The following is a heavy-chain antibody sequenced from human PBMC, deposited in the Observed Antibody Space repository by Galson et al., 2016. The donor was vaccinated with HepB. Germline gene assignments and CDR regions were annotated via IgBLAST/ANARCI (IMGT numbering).Heavy chain of an antibody. V-gene: IGHV4-61*08. Sequence: LSLTCTVSGGSVNSGAWYWSWIRQPPGKGLQWIGYVFYSGSGNTNYNPSLKSRVTISVDTSKNQFTLNLNSVTAADTAVYYCARGGMVNSYWYFDLWGRGTLVTVSS. J-gene: IGHJ2*01. CDR1: GGSVNSGAWY. D-gene: IGHD3-3*01. CDR2: VFYSGSGNT. CDR3: ARGGMVNSYWYFDL.